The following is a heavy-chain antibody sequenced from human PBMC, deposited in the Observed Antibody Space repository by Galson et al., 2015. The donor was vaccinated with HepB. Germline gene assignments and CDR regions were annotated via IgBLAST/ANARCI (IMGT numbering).Heavy chain of an antibody. J-gene: IGHJ4*02. CDR1: GFRFSSHG. D-gene: IGHD4-17*01. Sequence: SLRLSCAASGFRFSSHGMTWVRQAQGKGLEWVAGISGYGDKTDYADSVKGRLTISRDNPNYTLYLQMNSLRAEDTGVYFCTTVETTTERVCWGQGTLVTVSS. V-gene: IGHV3-23*01. CDR3: TTVETTTERVC. CDR2: ISGYGDKT.